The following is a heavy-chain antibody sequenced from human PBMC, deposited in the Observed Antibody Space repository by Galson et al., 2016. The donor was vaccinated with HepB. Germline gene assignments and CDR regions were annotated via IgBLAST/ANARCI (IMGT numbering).Heavy chain of an antibody. V-gene: IGHV3-48*03. CDR1: GFTFSNFE. CDR2: ISSSGNTI. CDR3: ARVSPPYYYGSGIFDY. J-gene: IGHJ4*02. D-gene: IGHD3-10*01. Sequence: SLRLSCAASGFTFSNFEVNWVRQAPGKGLEWLSYISSSGNTIYYADSIWGRFTISRDNAKKSLFLQMNSLRVEDTAVYYCARVSPPYYYGSGIFDYWGQGTLVTVSS.